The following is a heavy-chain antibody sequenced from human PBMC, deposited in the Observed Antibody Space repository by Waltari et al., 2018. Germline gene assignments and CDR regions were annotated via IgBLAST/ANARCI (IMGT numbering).Heavy chain of an antibody. V-gene: IGHV1-69*12. CDR3: ARGVVVVPAARWFDP. J-gene: IGHJ5*02. CDR2: ISPIFGTA. CDR1: GGTFSSYA. Sequence: QVQLVQSGAEVTKPGSSVKVSCKASGGTFSSYAISWVRPAPEQGLEWLGGISPIFGTANYEQKFQGRVTITADESTSTAYMELSSLRSEDTAVYYCARGVVVVPAARWFDPWGQGTLVTVSS. D-gene: IGHD2-2*01.